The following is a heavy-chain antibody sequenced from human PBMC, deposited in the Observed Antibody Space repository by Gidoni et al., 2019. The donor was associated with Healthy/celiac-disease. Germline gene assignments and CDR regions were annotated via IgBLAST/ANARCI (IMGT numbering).Heavy chain of an antibody. D-gene: IGHD2-15*01. Sequence: QVQLQQCGAGLLKPSETLSLTCAVYGGSFSVYYWSWIRQPPGKGLEWIGEITHSGSTNYNPSLKSRVTISVDTSKNQFSLKLSSVTAADTAVYYCARGPEVVAATIKGWFDPWGQGTLVTVSS. J-gene: IGHJ5*02. CDR2: ITHSGST. CDR3: ARGPEVVAATIKGWFDP. V-gene: IGHV4-34*01. CDR1: GGSFSVYY.